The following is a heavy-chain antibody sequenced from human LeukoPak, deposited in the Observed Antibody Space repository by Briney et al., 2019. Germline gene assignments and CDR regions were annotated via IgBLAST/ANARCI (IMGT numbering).Heavy chain of an antibody. CDR3: ARGPAGSYFHVPDY. D-gene: IGHD3-10*01. Sequence: PSETLSLTCSVSGXFISSGGDYWTWIRQPSGKGLECIGYIYYSGSTYYNPSLKSRISISLDTSKNQFSLKLSSVTAADTAVYYCARGPAGSYFHVPDYWGQGTLVTVSS. CDR2: IYYSGST. J-gene: IGHJ4*02. CDR1: GXFISSGGDY. V-gene: IGHV4-31*03.